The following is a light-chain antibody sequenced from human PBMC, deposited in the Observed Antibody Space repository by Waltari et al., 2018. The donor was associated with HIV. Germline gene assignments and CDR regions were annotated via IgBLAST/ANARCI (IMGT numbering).Light chain of an antibody. J-gene: IGKJ4*01. CDR2: GAS. CDR1: GSESNK. CDR3: QQYKNWPLT. V-gene: IGKV3-15*01. Sequence: EIVMMQFPATLSVSPGERSTLSCRASGSESNKLAWYQQKPGQAHRLLFYGASTRATGIPARFSGSGSGTEFTLTISSLQSEDFAVYYCQQYKNWPLTFGGGTKVEIK.